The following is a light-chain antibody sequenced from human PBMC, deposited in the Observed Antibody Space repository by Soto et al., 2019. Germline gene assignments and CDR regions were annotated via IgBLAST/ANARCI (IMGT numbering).Light chain of an antibody. V-gene: IGLV1-44*01. CDR1: WSNIGDNT. CDR2: NNN. Sequence: QSVLTQPPSASGTPGQRVTISCSGSWSNIGDNTVDWYQQLPGTAPKLLIYNNNQRPSGVPDRFSGSKSGTSASLAISGLQSEDEADYYCAALDDNLNGRVFGGRTKLTFL. CDR3: AALDDNLNGRV. J-gene: IGLJ3*02.